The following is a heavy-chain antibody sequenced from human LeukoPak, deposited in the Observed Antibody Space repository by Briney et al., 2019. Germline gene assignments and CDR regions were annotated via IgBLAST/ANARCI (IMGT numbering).Heavy chain of an antibody. CDR2: ISRSSSTI. V-gene: IGHV3-48*02. D-gene: IGHD1-26*01. J-gene: IGHJ3*02. Sequence: PGGSLRLSCAASGFTFSSYSMNWVRQAPGKGLESVSYISRSSSTISYADSVKGRFTISRDNAKNSLYLQMNSLRDEDTAVYYCARDSASGSYRHAFDIWGQGTMVTVSS. CDR3: ARDSASGSYRHAFDI. CDR1: GFTFSSYS.